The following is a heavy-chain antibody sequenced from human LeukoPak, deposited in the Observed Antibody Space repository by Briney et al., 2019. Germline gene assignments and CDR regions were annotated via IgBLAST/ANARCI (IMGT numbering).Heavy chain of an antibody. CDR1: GFTFSSYA. CDR3: AVGGGYSSSWYTPFDY. Sequence: GGSLRLSCAASGFTFSSYAMHWVRQAPGKGLEWGAVISYDGSNKYYADSVKGRFTISRDNSKNTLYLQMNSLRAEDTAVYYCAVGGGYSSSWYTPFDYWGQGTLVTVSS. D-gene: IGHD6-13*01. J-gene: IGHJ4*02. V-gene: IGHV3-30-3*01. CDR2: ISYDGSNK.